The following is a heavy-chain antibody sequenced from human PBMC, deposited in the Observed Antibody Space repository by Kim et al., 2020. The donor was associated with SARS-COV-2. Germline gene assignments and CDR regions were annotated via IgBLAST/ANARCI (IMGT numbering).Heavy chain of an antibody. D-gene: IGHD1-26*01. CDR3: ARDWGGSFRGGYGMDV. V-gene: IGHV7-4-1*02. Sequence: ASVKVSCKASGYSFTSYALNWVRQAPGQGLEWMGWINTNTGNPTYAQGFRGRFVFSLDTSVSTAYLQISSLKAEDTAVYYCARDWGGSFRGGYGMDVWGQGTTVTVSS. J-gene: IGHJ6*02. CDR2: INTNTGNP. CDR1: GYSFTSYA.